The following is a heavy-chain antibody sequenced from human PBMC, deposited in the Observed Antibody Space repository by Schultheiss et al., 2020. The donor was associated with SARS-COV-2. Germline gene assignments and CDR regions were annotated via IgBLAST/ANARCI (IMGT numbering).Heavy chain of an antibody. CDR1: GGSISSYY. CDR3: AKVNDYSNYGYYFDY. D-gene: IGHD4-11*01. J-gene: IGHJ4*02. Sequence: SETLSLTCTVSGGSISSYYWSWIRQPAGKGLEWIGRIYTSGSTNYNPSLKSRVTMSVDTSKNQFSLKLSSVTAADTAVYYCAKVNDYSNYGYYFDYWGQGTLVTVSS. V-gene: IGHV4-4*07. CDR2: IYTSGST.